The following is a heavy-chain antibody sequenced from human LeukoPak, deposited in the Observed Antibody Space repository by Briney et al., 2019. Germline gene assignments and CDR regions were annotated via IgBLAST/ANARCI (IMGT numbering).Heavy chain of an antibody. CDR2: IIPIFGTA. J-gene: IGHJ5*02. V-gene: IGHV1-69*13. Sequence: ASVKVSCKASGGTFSSYAISWVRQAPGQGLEWMGGIIPIFGTANYAQKFQGRVTITADESTSTAYMELSSLRSEDTAVYYCARVREPAFDPWGQGTLVTVSS. D-gene: IGHD1-26*01. CDR3: ARVREPAFDP. CDR1: GGTFSSYA.